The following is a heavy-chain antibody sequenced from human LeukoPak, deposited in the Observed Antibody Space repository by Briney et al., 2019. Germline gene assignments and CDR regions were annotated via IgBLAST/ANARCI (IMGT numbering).Heavy chain of an antibody. J-gene: IGHJ3*02. V-gene: IGHV3-23*01. CDR2: LIRCGGST. CDR1: RFSYSSYA. Sequence: GGSRRLSCAASRFSYSSYAMSSVRPAPGKWLDWVSALIRCGGSTYYAGSVKGRFTSSRDNSKSSLYLQMNSLRGEDTAVYYCAIAANIVVVPAAISGSAFDIWGQGTMVTVSS. CDR3: AIAANIVVVPAAISGSAFDI. D-gene: IGHD2-2*01.